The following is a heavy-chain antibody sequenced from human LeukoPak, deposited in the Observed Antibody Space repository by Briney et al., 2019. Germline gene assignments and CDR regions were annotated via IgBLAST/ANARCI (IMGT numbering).Heavy chain of an antibody. V-gene: IGHV3-43*02. CDR3: AKDIAPAYYYGMDV. CDR2: ISGDGGST. D-gene: IGHD2-21*01. CDR1: GFTLDDHA. J-gene: IGHJ6*02. Sequence: GGSLRLSCAACGFTLDDHAMLCVRQAPGKGREGVSLISGDGGSTYYADSVKGRFTISRDNSKNSLYLQMNSLRTEDTALYYCAKDIAPAYYYGMDVWGQGTTVTVSS.